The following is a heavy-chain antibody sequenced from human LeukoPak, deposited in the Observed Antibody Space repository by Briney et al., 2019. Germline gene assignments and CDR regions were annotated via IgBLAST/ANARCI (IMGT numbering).Heavy chain of an antibody. CDR2: ISPNSGAT. CDR1: GYTFTGYY. V-gene: IGHV1-2*02. CDR3: ARGDCSVSGCHGGNWFDP. D-gene: IGHD2-15*01. J-gene: IGHJ5*02. Sequence: ASVKVSCKTSGYTFTGYYIHWVRQAPGQGLEWMGWISPNSGATNYAQSFQGRVTMTRDTSTSTAHMELSRLRSDDTAVYYCARGDCSVSGCHGGNWFDPWGQGTLVTVSS.